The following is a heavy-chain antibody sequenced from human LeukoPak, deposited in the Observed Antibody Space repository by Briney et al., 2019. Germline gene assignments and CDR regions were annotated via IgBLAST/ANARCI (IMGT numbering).Heavy chain of an antibody. J-gene: IGHJ4*02. CDR2: IYSDGRT. CDR1: GLIVSSNY. V-gene: IGHV3-66*01. D-gene: IGHD3-16*01. CDR3: AKSLVSDS. Sequence: GGSLRLSCAASGLIVSSNYMSWVRQAPGEGLEWVSIIYSDGRTYHADSVRARFTISRDNSKNTLYLQMNSLRDEDTAVYYCAKSLVSDSWGQGTLVTVSS.